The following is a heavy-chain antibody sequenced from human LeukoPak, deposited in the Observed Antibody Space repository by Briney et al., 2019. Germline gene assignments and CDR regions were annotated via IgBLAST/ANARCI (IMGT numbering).Heavy chain of an antibody. D-gene: IGHD3-10*01. Sequence: PGRSLRLSCAASGFTFSSYGMHWVRQAPGKGLEWVAVIWYDGSNKYYADSVKGRFTISRDNSKNTLYLQMNSLRAGDTAVYYCARAGARHSLHSGILDYWGQGTLVTVSS. CDR3: ARAGARHSLHSGILDY. V-gene: IGHV3-33*01. CDR2: IWYDGSNK. CDR1: GFTFSSYG. J-gene: IGHJ4*02.